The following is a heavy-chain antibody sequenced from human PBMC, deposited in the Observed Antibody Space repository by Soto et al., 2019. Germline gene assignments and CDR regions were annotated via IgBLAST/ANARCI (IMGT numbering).Heavy chain of an antibody. V-gene: IGHV1-24*01. CDR1: GYTLTELS. J-gene: IGHJ4*02. Sequence: GASVKVSCKVSGYTLTELSMHWVRQAPGKGLEWMGGFDPEDGETIYAQKFQGRVTMTEDTSTDTAYMELSSLRSEDTAVYYCATVDFWSGYHDYWGQGTLVIVSS. CDR3: ATVDFWSGYHDY. CDR2: FDPEDGET. D-gene: IGHD3-3*01.